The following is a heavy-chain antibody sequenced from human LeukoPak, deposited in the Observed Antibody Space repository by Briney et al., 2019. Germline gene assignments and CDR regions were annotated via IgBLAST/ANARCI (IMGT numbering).Heavy chain of an antibody. CDR1: GYTFTSYY. J-gene: IGHJ4*02. CDR3: ARVNRSMVTAIPYYFDY. Sequence: GASVNVSCKATGYTFTSYYMHWVRQAPGQGLEWMGIINPSGGSTSYAQKFQGRVTMTRDTSTSTVYMELSSLRSEDTAVYYCARVNRSMVTAIPYYFDYWGQGTLVTVSS. D-gene: IGHD2-21*02. CDR2: INPSGGST. V-gene: IGHV1-46*01.